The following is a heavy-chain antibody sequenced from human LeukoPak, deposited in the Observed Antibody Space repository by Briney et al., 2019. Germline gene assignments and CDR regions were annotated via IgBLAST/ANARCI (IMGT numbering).Heavy chain of an antibody. CDR3: ARLSVYFGY. J-gene: IGHJ4*02. V-gene: IGHV4-39*01. CDR2: IYYSGST. CDR1: GGSISSSSYY. Sequence: SETLSLTCTVSGGSISSSSYYWGWIRQPPGKGLEWIGSIYYSGSTYYNPSLKSRVTISVDTSKNQFSLKLSSVTAADTAVYYCARLSVYFGYWGQGTLVTVSS.